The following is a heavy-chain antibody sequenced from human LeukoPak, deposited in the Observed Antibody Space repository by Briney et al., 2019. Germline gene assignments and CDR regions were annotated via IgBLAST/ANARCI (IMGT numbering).Heavy chain of an antibody. Sequence: GGSLRLSCAASGFTFSSYSMNWVRQAPGKGLEWVSSISSSSSYIYYADSLKGRFTISRDNAKDSLYLQMNSLRAEDTAVYYCARGTPTTRDFDSWGQGTLVTVSS. V-gene: IGHV3-21*06. D-gene: IGHD4-11*01. CDR1: GFTFSSYS. CDR2: ISSSSSYI. CDR3: ARGTPTTRDFDS. J-gene: IGHJ4*02.